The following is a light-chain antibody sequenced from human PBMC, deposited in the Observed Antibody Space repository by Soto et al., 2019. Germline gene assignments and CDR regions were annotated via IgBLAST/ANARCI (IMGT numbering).Light chain of an antibody. Sequence: DIQMTQSPSSLSASVGYRFTITCRASQSMSSWLAWYQQKPGKAPKLLTYKASTLETGVPSRFSGSGSGTVYTLTIGSLQPEDFATYYCQQSYSTPLTFGGGTRLEIK. CDR1: QSMSSW. CDR3: QQSYSTPLT. J-gene: IGKJ5*01. CDR2: KAS. V-gene: IGKV1-5*03.